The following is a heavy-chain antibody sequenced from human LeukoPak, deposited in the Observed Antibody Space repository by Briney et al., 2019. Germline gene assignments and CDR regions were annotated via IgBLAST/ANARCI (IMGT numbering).Heavy chain of an antibody. CDR1: GGSISSYY. V-gene: IGHV4-59*08. D-gene: IGHD6-13*01. CDR3: ARLRRTEYSSSWYLPPYYYYYGMDV. Sequence: PSETLSLTCTVSGGSISSYYWSWIRQPPGKGREWIGYIYYSGSTNYNPSLKSRVTISVDTSKNQFSLKLSSVTAADTAVYYCARLRRTEYSSSWYLPPYYYYYGMDVWGQGTTVTVSS. J-gene: IGHJ6*02. CDR2: IYYSGST.